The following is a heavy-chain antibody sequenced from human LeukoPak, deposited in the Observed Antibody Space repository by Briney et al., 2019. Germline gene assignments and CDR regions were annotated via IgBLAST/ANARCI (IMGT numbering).Heavy chain of an antibody. Sequence: GGSLRLSCAASGFAFSSFSMSWVRQAPGKGLEWVANLKEDGTEEEYLDSVKGRFTIFRDNAKNSLDLQMNSLRAEDTAVYYCARHWYYYDSSGYYSVFWGQGTLVTVSS. CDR3: ARHWYYYDSSGYYSVF. V-gene: IGHV3-7*01. D-gene: IGHD3-22*01. CDR2: LKEDGTEE. J-gene: IGHJ4*02. CDR1: GFAFSSFS.